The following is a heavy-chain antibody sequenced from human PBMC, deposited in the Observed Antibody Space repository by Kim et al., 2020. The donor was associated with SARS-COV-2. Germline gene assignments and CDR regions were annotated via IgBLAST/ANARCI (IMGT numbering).Heavy chain of an antibody. CDR2: ISAYNGNT. CDR3: ARGLPNMVRGVIDAFDI. J-gene: IGHJ3*02. V-gene: IGHV1-18*01. D-gene: IGHD3-10*01. CDR1: GYTFTSYG. Sequence: ASVKVSCKASGYTFTSYGISWVRQAPGQGLEWMGWISAYNGNTNYAQKLQGRVTMTTDTSTSTAYMELRSLRSDDTAVYYCARGLPNMVRGVIDAFDIWGQGTMVTVSS.